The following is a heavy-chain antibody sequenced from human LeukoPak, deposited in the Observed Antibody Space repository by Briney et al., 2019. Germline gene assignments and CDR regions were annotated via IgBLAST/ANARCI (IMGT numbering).Heavy chain of an antibody. CDR1: GFTLSSYS. V-gene: IGHV3-48*01. D-gene: IGHD6-19*01. CDR2: ISSGSTTI. J-gene: IGHJ4*02. Sequence: QPGGSLRLSCATSGFTLSSYSMNWVRQAPGKGLEWVSYISSGSTTIYYADSVKGRFTISRDNAKNSLYLQMNSLRAEDAAVYYCARDMEQWLVRVYYFDYWGQGTLVTVSS. CDR3: ARDMEQWLVRVYYFDY.